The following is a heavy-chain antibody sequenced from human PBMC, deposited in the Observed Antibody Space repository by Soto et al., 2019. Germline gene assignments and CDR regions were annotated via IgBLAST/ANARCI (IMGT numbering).Heavy chain of an antibody. CDR3: ARCIASAGMGVVGYYYYGIDV. V-gene: IGHV3-21*01. D-gene: IGHD6-13*01. J-gene: IGHJ6*02. CDR1: GFTFSSYS. Sequence: GGCLRLSCAASGFTFSSYSMNWVRQAPGKGLEWVSSISSSSSYIYYADSVKGRFTISRDNAKNSLYLQMNSLRAEDTAVYYCARCIASAGMGVVGYYYYGIDVWGQGTTVSVSS. CDR2: ISSSSSYI.